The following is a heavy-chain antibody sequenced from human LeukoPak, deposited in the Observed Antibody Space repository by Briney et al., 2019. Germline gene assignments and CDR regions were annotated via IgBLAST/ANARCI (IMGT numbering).Heavy chain of an antibody. D-gene: IGHD6-19*01. J-gene: IGHJ3*02. V-gene: IGHV4-59*01. CDR1: GGSISSYY. CDR2: IYYSGST. CDR3: ARDKGSGWYADAFDI. Sequence: SETLSLTCTGSGGSISSYYWSWIRQPPGKGLEWIGYIYYSGSTNYNPSLKSRVTIAVDTSKNQFSLKLSSVTAADTAVYYCARDKGSGWYADAFDIWGQGTMVTVSS.